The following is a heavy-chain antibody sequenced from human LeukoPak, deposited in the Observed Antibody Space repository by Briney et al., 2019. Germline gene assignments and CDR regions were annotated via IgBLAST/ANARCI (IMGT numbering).Heavy chain of an antibody. V-gene: IGHV1-8*01. D-gene: IGHD3-9*01. CDR3: ARESVGGYFDWLSGDLDY. CDR2: MNPNSGNT. J-gene: IGHJ4*02. Sequence: ASVKVSCKASGYTFTSYDINWVRQATGQGLEWMGWMNPNSGNTGYAQKFQGRVTMTRNTPISTAYMELSSLRSEDTAVYYCARESVGGYFDWLSGDLDYWGQGTLVTVSS. CDR1: GYTFTSYD.